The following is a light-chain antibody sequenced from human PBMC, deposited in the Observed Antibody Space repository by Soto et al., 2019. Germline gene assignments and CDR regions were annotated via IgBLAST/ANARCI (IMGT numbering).Light chain of an antibody. CDR1: QSVNNDY. CDR2: GAS. V-gene: IGKV3-20*01. CDR3: QQYGTSPLT. J-gene: IGKJ4*01. Sequence: ETVLTQSPGTLSLSPGERATLSCRATQSVNNDYLAWYQQRPGLAPRLLIFGASGRATGIPDRFSGSGSGTDLTLTISRLEPEDFAIYYCQQYGTSPLTFGGGTKVDI.